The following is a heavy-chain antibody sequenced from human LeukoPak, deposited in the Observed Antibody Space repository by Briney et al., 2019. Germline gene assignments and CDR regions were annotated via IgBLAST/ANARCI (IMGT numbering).Heavy chain of an antibody. V-gene: IGHV4-39*01. Sequence: SETLSLTCTVSGGPISSSSYYWGWIRQPTGKGLEWIGSIYYSGSTYYNPSLKSRVTISVDTSKNQFSLKLSSVTAADTAVYYCAGGWPTSWFDPWGQGTLVTVSS. CDR3: AGGWPTSWFDP. J-gene: IGHJ5*02. CDR2: IYYSGST. D-gene: IGHD6-19*01. CDR1: GGPISSSSYY.